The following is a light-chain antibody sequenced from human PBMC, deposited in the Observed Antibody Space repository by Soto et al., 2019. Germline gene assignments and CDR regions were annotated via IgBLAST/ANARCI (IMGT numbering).Light chain of an antibody. V-gene: IGLV1-44*01. CDR1: SSNIGSNT. J-gene: IGLJ2*01. CDR2: SNY. Sequence: QSVLTQPPSASGTPGQRVTISCSGSSSNIGSNTVNWYQQLPGTAPKLLIYSNYQRPSGVPDRFSGSKSGTSASLAISGLQSEDEADYYCAAWDDSLKGKVFGGGTKVTVL. CDR3: AAWDDSLKGKV.